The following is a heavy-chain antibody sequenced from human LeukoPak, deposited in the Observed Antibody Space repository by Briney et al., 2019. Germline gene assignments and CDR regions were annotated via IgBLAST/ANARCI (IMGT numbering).Heavy chain of an antibody. D-gene: IGHD3/OR15-3a*01. CDR3: ATSYDMGWLIGY. J-gene: IGHJ4*02. Sequence: GGTLRLSCAASGFTFGDTWMNWVRQVPGQGREWVANIKQDGSEKFYVDSVEGRFTISGDNGKSSLYLQMTSLRAEDTALYYCATSYDMGWLIGYWGQGTLVTVSS. CDR1: GFTFGDTW. CDR2: IKQDGSEK. V-gene: IGHV3-7*03.